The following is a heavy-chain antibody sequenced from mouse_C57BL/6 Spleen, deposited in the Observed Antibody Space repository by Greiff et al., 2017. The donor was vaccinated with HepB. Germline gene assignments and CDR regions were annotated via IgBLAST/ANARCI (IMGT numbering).Heavy chain of an antibody. J-gene: IGHJ4*01. Sequence: VQLQQPGAELVKPGASVKMSCKASGYTFTSYWITWVKQRPGQGLEWIGDIYPGSGSTNYNEKFKSKATLTVDTSSSTAYMQLSSLTSVDSAVYYCERAGYSNYEGQAMDYWGQGTSVTVSS. V-gene: IGHV1-55*01. CDR3: ERAGYSNYEGQAMDY. D-gene: IGHD2-5*01. CDR1: GYTFTSYW. CDR2: IYPGSGST.